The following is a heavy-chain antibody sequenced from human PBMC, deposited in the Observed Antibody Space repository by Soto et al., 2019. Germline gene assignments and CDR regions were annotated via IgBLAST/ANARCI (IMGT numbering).Heavy chain of an antibody. CDR1: GGSISSSSYY. CDR2: IYYSGST. J-gene: IGHJ6*02. V-gene: IGHV4-39*01. Sequence: PSETLSLTCTVSGGSISSSSYYWGWIRQPPGKGLEWIGSIYYSGSTYYNPSLKSRVTISVDTSKNQFSLKLSSVTAADTAVYYCAREGSSLSSMSYYGMDVWGQGTTVTVSS. CDR3: AREGSSLSSMSYYGMDV. D-gene: IGHD6-6*01.